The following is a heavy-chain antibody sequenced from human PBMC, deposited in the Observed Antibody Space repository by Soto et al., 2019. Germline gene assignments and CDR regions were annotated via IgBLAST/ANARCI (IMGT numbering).Heavy chain of an antibody. CDR1: GGSISSYY. J-gene: IGHJ5*02. D-gene: IGHD3-10*01. CDR2: IYYSGST. V-gene: IGHV4-59*01. Sequence: SETLSLTCTVSGGSISSYYWSWIRQPPGKGLEWIGYIYYSGSTNYNPSLKSRVTISVDTSKNQFSLKLSSVTAADTAVYYCARAPYYGSWSYYWFDPWGQRTLVTVSS. CDR3: ARAPYYGSWSYYWFDP.